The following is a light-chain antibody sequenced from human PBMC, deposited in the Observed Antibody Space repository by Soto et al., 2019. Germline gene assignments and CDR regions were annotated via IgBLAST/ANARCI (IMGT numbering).Light chain of an antibody. J-gene: IGLJ2*01. CDR1: SSDIGGYNS. CDR3: SSYTVSSAPVI. V-gene: IGLV2-14*03. Sequence: QSALTQPPSASGSPGQSVTISCTGTSSDIGGYNSVSWYQQHPGKAPKLIIFDVTNRPSGVSGRFSGSKSANTASLTISGLQFEDEADYYCSSYTVSSAPVIFGGGTKVTVL. CDR2: DVT.